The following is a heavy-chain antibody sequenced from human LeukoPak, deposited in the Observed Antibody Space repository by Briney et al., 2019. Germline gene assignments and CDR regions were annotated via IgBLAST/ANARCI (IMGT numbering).Heavy chain of an antibody. CDR1: GFTFSSYA. J-gene: IGHJ4*02. D-gene: IGHD3-3*01. Sequence: GGSLRLSCAASGFTFSSYAMHWVRQAPGKGLEWVAVISYDGSNKYYADSVKGRFTISRDNSKNTLYLQMNSLRAEDTAVYYCARVISYDFWSDFDYWGQGTLVTVSS. V-gene: IGHV3-30-3*01. CDR2: ISYDGSNK. CDR3: ARVISYDFWSDFDY.